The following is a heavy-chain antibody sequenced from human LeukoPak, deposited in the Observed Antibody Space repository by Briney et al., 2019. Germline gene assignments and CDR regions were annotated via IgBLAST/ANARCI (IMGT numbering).Heavy chain of an antibody. CDR3: AKGYSYGSGMDV. J-gene: IGHJ6*02. Sequence: GSLRLSCAASGFTFSSYAMSWVRQAPGKGLEWVSAISGSGGSTYYADSVKGRFTISRDNSKNTLYLQMNSLRAEDTAVYYCAKGYSYGSGMDVWGQGTTVTVSS. V-gene: IGHV3-23*01. CDR2: ISGSGGST. D-gene: IGHD5-18*01. CDR1: GFTFSSYA.